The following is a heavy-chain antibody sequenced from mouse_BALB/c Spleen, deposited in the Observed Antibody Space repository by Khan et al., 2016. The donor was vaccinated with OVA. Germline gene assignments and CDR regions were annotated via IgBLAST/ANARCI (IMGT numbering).Heavy chain of an antibody. J-gene: IGHJ4*01. CDR2: IAPGSGST. Sequence: DLVKPGASVKLSCKASGYTFTSYWINWIKQRPGQGLEWIGRIAPGSGSTFYNEMFKAKTTPTVDTSSSTAYIQLISLSSEDSAVYYCARSNYYGSSLYAMGYWGQGTSVTVSS. CDR1: GYTFTSYW. CDR3: ARSNYYGSSLYAMGY. V-gene: IGHV1S41*01. D-gene: IGHD1-1*01.